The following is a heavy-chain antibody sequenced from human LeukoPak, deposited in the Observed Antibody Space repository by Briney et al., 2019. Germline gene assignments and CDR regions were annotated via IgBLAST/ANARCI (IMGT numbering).Heavy chain of an antibody. CDR3: ARGGLLDYGDYLYYFDY. Sequence: ASVKVSCKASGYTFTGYYMHWVRLAPGQGLEWMGWINPNSGGTNYAQEFQGRVTMTRDTSISTAYMELSRLRSDDTAVYYCARGGLLDYGDYLYYFDYWGQGTLVTVSS. D-gene: IGHD4-17*01. CDR1: GYTFTGYY. V-gene: IGHV1-2*02. J-gene: IGHJ4*02. CDR2: INPNSGGT.